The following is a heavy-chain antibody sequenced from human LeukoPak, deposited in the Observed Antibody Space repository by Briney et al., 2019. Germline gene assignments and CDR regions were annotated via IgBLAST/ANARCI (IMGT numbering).Heavy chain of an antibody. V-gene: IGHV3-7*01. CDR3: ARGTLAAPGADY. CDR2: IRQDGEEK. D-gene: IGHD6-13*01. CDR1: GFTFSNYW. Sequence: GGSLRLSCAASGFTFSNYWMVWFRQAPGKGLEWLGNIRQDGEEKNYLDSVKGRFTFSRGNAKNSLYLQMDSLRAEDTAVYYCARGTLAAPGADYWGQGTLVRVSS. J-gene: IGHJ4*02.